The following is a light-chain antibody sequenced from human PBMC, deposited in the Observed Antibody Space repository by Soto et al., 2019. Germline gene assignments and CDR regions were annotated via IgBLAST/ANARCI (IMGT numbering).Light chain of an antibody. CDR3: QQYNNWPRT. CDR1: QSVSSN. Sequence: EVVMTQSPVTLSVSPGERATLSCWASQSVSSNLAWYQQKPDQAPRLLIHGATTRATGIPARFSGSGSGTEFTLTISSLQSEDFAVYFCQQYNNWPRTFGQGTKVEI. V-gene: IGKV3-15*01. CDR2: GAT. J-gene: IGKJ1*01.